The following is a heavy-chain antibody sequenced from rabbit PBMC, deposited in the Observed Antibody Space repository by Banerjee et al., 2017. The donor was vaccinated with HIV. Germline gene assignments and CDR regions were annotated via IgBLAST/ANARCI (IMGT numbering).Heavy chain of an antibody. CDR3: VRGGYYSSGFDL. J-gene: IGHJ3*01. V-gene: IGHV1S47*01. Sequence: QARLVESGGSLVQPGGSLRISCQASGFDFSGYGVCWVCQAPGEGLELIGYIDPFFNYTYYANLVNGRFTISSHNAQNTLFLQLNSLTAADTATYFCVRGGYYSSGFDLCGQGTLVTVS. CDR1: GFDFSGYG. CDR2: IDPFFNYT. D-gene: IGHD4-1*01.